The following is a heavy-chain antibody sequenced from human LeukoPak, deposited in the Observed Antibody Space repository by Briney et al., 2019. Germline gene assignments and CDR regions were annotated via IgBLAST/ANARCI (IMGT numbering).Heavy chain of an antibody. J-gene: IGHJ5*02. Sequence: GGSLRLSCAASGFTFSSYAMHWVRQAPGKGLEWVAVISYDGSNKYYADSVKGRFTISRDNSKNTLYLQMNSLRAEDTAVYYCARDLEYQLLGQLPFDPWGQGTLVTVSS. CDR1: GFTFSSYA. CDR3: ARDLEYQLLGQLPFDP. V-gene: IGHV3-30*04. D-gene: IGHD2-2*01. CDR2: ISYDGSNK.